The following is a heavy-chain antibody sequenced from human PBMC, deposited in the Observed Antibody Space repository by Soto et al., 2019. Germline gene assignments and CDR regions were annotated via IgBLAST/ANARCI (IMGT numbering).Heavy chain of an antibody. J-gene: IGHJ3*02. CDR2: IYYSGST. V-gene: IGHV4-31*03. D-gene: IGHD1-7*01. CDR1: GGSISSGGYY. Sequence: PSETLSLTCTVSGGSISSGGYYWSWIRQHPXKGLEWIGYIYYSGSTYYNPSLKSRVTISVDTSKNQFSLKLSSVTTADTAVYYCARDRRYNWNYRDAFDIWGQGTMVTVSS. CDR3: ARDRRYNWNYRDAFDI.